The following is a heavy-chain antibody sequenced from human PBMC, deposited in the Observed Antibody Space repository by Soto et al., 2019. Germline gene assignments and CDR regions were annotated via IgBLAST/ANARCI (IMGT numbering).Heavy chain of an antibody. D-gene: IGHD5-12*01. J-gene: IGHJ2*01. CDR3: ARGNHRWLQLWYFDL. V-gene: IGHV1-69*12. CDR2: IIPIFGTV. CDR1: GGTFSNYP. Sequence: QVQLVQSGAEVKKSGSSVKVSCKASGGTFSNYPISWVRQAPGQGLEWMGGIIPIFGTVNYAQKFQGRVTITADESTSTAYMELSSLRSEDTAVYYCARGNHRWLQLWYFDLWGRGTLVTVS.